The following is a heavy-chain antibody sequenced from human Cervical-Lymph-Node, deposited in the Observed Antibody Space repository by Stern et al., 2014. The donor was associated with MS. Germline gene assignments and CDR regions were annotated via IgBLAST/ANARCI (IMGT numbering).Heavy chain of an antibody. V-gene: IGHV4-59*01. CDR1: GGSISSYY. Sequence: QLQLQESGPGLVKPSETLSLTCTVSGGSISSYYWSWIRQPPGKGLEWIVYIYYSGSTNYNPSLKSRVTISVDTSKNQFSLKLSSVTAADTAVYYCARTLRRRPDAFDIWGQGTMVTVSS. CDR2: IYYSGST. D-gene: IGHD4-17*01. J-gene: IGHJ3*02. CDR3: ARTLRRRPDAFDI.